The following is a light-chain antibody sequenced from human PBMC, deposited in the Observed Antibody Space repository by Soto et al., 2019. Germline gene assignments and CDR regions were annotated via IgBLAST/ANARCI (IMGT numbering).Light chain of an antibody. CDR1: QDINNY. V-gene: IGKV1-27*01. Sequence: DTQMTQSPSSLSASLEDRVTITCRASQDINNYLAWYQQRPGKVPKLLIYAASTLQSGVPSRFSGSGSGTDFTLTISSLQPEDVATYYCQKYDIAPRTFGGGTRVELK. J-gene: IGKJ4*01. CDR3: QKYDIAPRT. CDR2: AAS.